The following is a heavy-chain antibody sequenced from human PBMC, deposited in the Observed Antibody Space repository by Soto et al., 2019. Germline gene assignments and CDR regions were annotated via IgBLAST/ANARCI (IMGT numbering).Heavy chain of an antibody. J-gene: IGHJ4*02. Sequence: PSETLCVTWSVAGGSSGGYGGSWIRQPPGKGLEWIGYSYYTGSTNYNPSLKSRVTISVDTSKNQFSLKLGSVTAADTAVYYCARHETLHGDYDHWGQGTLVTVSS. D-gene: IGHD4-17*01. V-gene: IGHV4-59*08. CDR3: ARHETLHGDYDH. CDR2: SYYTGST. CDR1: GGSSGGYG.